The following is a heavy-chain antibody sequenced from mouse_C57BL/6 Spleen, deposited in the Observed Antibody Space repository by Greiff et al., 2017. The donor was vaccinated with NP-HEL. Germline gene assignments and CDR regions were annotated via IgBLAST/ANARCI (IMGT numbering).Heavy chain of an antibody. J-gene: IGHJ2*01. CDR2: ISSGSSTI. Sequence: EVKLLESGGGLVKPGGSLKLSCAASGFTFSDYGMHWVRQAPEKGLEWVAYISSGSSTIYYADTVKGRFTISRDNAKNTLFLQMTSLRSEDTAMYYCARDSSGYVGYFDYWGQGTTLTVSS. V-gene: IGHV5-17*01. CDR3: ARDSSGYVGYFDY. D-gene: IGHD3-2*02. CDR1: GFTFSDYG.